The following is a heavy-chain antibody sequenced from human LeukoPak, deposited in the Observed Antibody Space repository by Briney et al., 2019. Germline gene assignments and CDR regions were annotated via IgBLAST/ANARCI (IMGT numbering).Heavy chain of an antibody. J-gene: IGHJ4*02. CDR1: GGSISSYY. D-gene: IGHD6-19*01. Sequence: SETLSLTCTGSGGSISSYYWSWIRQPPAKGLEWIGYIYFSGSTKYNPSLKSRVTMSVDTSKNQFSLKLSSVTAADTAVYYCARHGPGYSSVFDYWGQGTLVTVSS. V-gene: IGHV4-59*01. CDR3: ARHGPGYSSVFDY. CDR2: IYFSGST.